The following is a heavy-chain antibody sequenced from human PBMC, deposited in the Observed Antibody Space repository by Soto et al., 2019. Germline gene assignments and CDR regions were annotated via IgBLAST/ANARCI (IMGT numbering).Heavy chain of an antibody. V-gene: IGHV1-69*02. CDR3: AIAQKDYCYYAFDV. CDR1: GGTFSSYT. CDR2: IIPILGIA. J-gene: IGHJ6*02. Sequence: QVQLVQSGAEVKKPGSSVKVSCKASGGTFSSYTISWVRQAPGQGLEWMGRIIPILGIANYAQKFQGRVTIIAVISKSIAYMELSSLRSEDTAVNFCAIAQKDYCYYAFDVWGQGTTVTVSS.